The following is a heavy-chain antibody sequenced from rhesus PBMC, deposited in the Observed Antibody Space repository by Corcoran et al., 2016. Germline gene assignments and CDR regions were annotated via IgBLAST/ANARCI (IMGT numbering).Heavy chain of an antibody. Sequence: QVQLQESGPGLVKPSETLSLTCAVSGGSISDDYYWSWIRQPPGKGLEWIGYFYGCGGGTNYNPSLNNRVTISIDTSKNQFSLKLSSVTAADTAVYYCAREYCTGSGCYAYYGLDSWGQGVVVTVSS. CDR1: GGSISDDYY. V-gene: IGHV4-106*01. CDR2: FYGCGGGT. D-gene: IGHD2-21*01. CDR3: AREYCTGSGCYAYYGLDS. J-gene: IGHJ6*01.